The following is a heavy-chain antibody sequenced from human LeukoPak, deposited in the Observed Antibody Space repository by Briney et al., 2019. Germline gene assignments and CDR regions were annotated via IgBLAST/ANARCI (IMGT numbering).Heavy chain of an antibody. CDR2: IYYSGST. D-gene: IGHD2-15*01. Sequence: SETLSLTCTVYGGSISSYYWSWIRQPPGKGLEWIGYIYYSGSTNYNPSLKSRVTISVDTSKNQFSLKLSSVTAADTAVYYCARRRYCSGGSCYSDWFDPWGQGTLVTVSS. CDR1: GGSISSYY. CDR3: ARRRYCSGGSCYSDWFDP. J-gene: IGHJ5*02. V-gene: IGHV4-59*08.